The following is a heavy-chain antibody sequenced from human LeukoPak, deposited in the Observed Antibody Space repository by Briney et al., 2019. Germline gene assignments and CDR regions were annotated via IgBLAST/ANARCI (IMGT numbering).Heavy chain of an antibody. CDR2: INPNSGVT. J-gene: IGHJ4*02. Sequence: ASVKVSCKASGYTFTGYYMQWVRQAPGQGLEWMGWINPNSGVTNYAQKFQGRVTMTGDTSISTAYMELSRLRSDDTAVYYCARGNKGLRYFDWLGDYWGQGTLVTVSS. CDR1: GYTFTGYY. D-gene: IGHD3-9*01. V-gene: IGHV1-2*02. CDR3: ARGNKGLRYFDWLGDY.